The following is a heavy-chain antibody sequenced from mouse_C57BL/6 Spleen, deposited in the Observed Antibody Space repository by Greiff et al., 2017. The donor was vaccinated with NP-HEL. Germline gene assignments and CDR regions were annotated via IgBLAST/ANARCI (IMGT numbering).Heavy chain of an antibody. V-gene: IGHV5-4*01. J-gene: IGHJ4*01. CDR1: GFTFSSYA. D-gene: IGHD2-4*01. CDR2: ISDGGSYT. CDR3: ARERDGGYDYDGGYAMDY. Sequence: EVQGVESGGGLVKPGGSLKLSCAASGFTFSSYAMSWVRQTPEKRLEWVATISDGGSYTYYPDNVKGRFTISRDNAKNNLYLQMSHLKSEDTAMYYCARERDGGYDYDGGYAMDYWGQGTSVTVSS.